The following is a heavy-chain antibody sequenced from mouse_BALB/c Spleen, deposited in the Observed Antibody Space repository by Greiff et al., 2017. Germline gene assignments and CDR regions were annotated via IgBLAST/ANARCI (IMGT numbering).Heavy chain of an antibody. CDR2: INPSNGGT. J-gene: IGHJ4*01. Sequence: QVQLQQSGAELVKPGASVKLSCKASGYTFTSYYMYWVKQRPGQGLEWIGEINPSNGGTKFNEKFKSKATLTVDKSSSTAYMQLSSLTSEDSAVYYCTRAGVLRLYAMDYGGQGTSVTVSS. V-gene: IGHV1S81*02. D-gene: IGHD1-2*01. CDR3: TRAGVLRLYAMDY. CDR1: GYTFTSYY.